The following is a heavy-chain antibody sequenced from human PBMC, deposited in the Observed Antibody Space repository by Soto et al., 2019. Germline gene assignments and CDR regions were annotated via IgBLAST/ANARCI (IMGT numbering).Heavy chain of an antibody. CDR2: IDWDDDK. J-gene: IGHJ4*02. CDR1: GFSLSTSGMR. CDR3: AQGGPYYFDY. D-gene: IGHD3-16*01. Sequence: SGPTLVNPTQTLTLTCTFSGFSLSTSGMRVSWIRQPPGKALEWLARIDWDDDKFYSTSLKTRLTISKDTSKNQVVLTMTNMETVDKAQYYCAQGGPYYFDYWGQGTLVTVS. V-gene: IGHV2-70*04.